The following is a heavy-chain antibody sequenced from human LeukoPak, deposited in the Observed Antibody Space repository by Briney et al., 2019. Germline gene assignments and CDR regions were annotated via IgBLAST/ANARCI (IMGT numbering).Heavy chain of an antibody. Sequence: SETLSLTCAVYGGSFSGYYWSWIRQPPGKGLEWIGEINHSGSTNYNPSLKSRVTISVDTSKNQFSLKLSSVTAADTAVYYCARHNRKGTYYYDSSGYRFDYWGQGTLVTVSS. D-gene: IGHD3-22*01. CDR3: ARHNRKGTYYYDSSGYRFDY. CDR2: INHSGST. J-gene: IGHJ4*02. CDR1: GGSFSGYY. V-gene: IGHV4-34*01.